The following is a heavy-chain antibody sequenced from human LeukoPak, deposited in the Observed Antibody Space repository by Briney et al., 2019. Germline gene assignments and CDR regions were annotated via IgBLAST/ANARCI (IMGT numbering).Heavy chain of an antibody. J-gene: IGHJ6*02. Sequence: GGSLRLSCAASGFTFSSYNVNWVRQAPGKGLEWVSSIRISSSYIYYADSVKGRFTISRDNAKNSLSLQMNSLRAEDTAVYYCARASCSGGSCYPDVWGQGTTVTVFS. CDR2: IRISSSYI. D-gene: IGHD2-15*01. V-gene: IGHV3-21*01. CDR3: ARASCSGGSCYPDV. CDR1: GFTFSSYN.